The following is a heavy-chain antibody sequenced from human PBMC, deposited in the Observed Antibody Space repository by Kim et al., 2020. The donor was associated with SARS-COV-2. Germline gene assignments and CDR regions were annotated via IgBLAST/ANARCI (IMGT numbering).Heavy chain of an antibody. J-gene: IGHJ4*02. D-gene: IGHD3-10*01. Sequence: PSLERRVTISVDTSKNQFSLKRSSVTAADTAVYYCARLFPDFYGSGSFGYWGQGTLVTVSS. V-gene: IGHV4-39*01. CDR3: ARLFPDFYGSGSFGY.